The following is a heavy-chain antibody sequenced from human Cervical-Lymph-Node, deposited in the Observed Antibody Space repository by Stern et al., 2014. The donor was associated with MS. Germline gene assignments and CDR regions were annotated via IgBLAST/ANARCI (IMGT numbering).Heavy chain of an antibody. D-gene: IGHD6-13*01. J-gene: IGHJ4*02. CDR1: GYTFTGYY. CDR2: INPNSGGT. CDR3: ALSIAAAYMGYFDY. Sequence: QDQLVQSGAEVKKPGASVKVSCKASGYTFTGYYMHWVRQAPGQGLEWMGWINPNSGGTNYAQKFQGWVTMTRDTSISTAYMELSRLRSDDTAVYYCALSIAAAYMGYFDYWGQGTLVTVSS. V-gene: IGHV1-2*04.